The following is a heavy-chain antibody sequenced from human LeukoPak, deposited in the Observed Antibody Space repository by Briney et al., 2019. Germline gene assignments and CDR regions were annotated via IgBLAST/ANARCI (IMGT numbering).Heavy chain of an antibody. CDR3: ARDSGYDSGFDY. CDR2: ISSSGSTI. J-gene: IGHJ4*02. D-gene: IGHD5-12*01. CDR1: GFTFSSYE. Sequence: PGGSLRLSCAASGFTFSSYEKNWVRQAPGKGLEWVSYISSSGSTIYYADSVKGRFTISRDNAKNSLYLQMNSLRAEDTAVYYCARDSGYDSGFDYWGQGTLVTVSS. V-gene: IGHV3-48*03.